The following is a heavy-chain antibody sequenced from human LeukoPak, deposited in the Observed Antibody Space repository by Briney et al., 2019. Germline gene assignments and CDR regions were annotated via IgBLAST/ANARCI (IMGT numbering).Heavy chain of an antibody. CDR3: AKGRGGYDPGADWFDP. CDR2: INPSGGST. J-gene: IGHJ5*02. V-gene: IGHV1-46*01. Sequence: ASVKVSCKAPGYMFTIYYMYWVRQAPGQGLEWMGIINPSGGSTTYAQNFQGRVTMTRDMSTSTVYMELSSLRSEDTAVYYCAKGRGGYDPGADWFDPWGQGTLVTVSS. CDR1: GYMFTIYY. D-gene: IGHD5-12*01.